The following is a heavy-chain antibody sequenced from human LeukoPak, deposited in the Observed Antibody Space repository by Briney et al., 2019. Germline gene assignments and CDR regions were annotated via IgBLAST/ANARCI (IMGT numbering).Heavy chain of an antibody. CDR1: GFTFSSYG. D-gene: IGHD2-15*01. Sequence: GGSLRLSCAASGFTFSSYGMPWVRQAPGKGLEWVAFIRYDGSNKYYADSVKGRFTISRDNSKNTLYLQMNSLRAEDTAVYYCAPIVVVAATGGYWGQGTLVTVSS. CDR2: IRYDGSNK. J-gene: IGHJ4*02. V-gene: IGHV3-30*02. CDR3: APIVVVAATGGY.